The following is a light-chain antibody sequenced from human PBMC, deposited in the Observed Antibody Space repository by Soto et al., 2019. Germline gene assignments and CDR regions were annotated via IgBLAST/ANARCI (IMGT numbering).Light chain of an antibody. CDR3: QQYGSSRWT. J-gene: IGKJ1*01. CDR1: QSVSSDY. Sequence: ALTQSPGTLSSSPGEGATLSCGASQSVSSDYLAWYQQKPGQAPRLLIYGASSRATGIPDRFSGSGSGTDFTLTISRLEPEDFAVYYCQQYGSSRWTFGQGTKVDIK. V-gene: IGKV3-20*01. CDR2: GAS.